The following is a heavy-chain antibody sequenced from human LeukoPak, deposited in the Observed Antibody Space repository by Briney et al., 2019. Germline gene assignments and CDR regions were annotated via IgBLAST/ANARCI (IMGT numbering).Heavy chain of an antibody. CDR2: ISYDEYNK. D-gene: IGHD3-10*01. J-gene: IGHJ4*02. CDR3: AKDLHVRGVMTPDY. V-gene: IGHV3-30*18. CDR1: GFTFSSYG. Sequence: GGSLRLSCAASGFTFSSYGMHWVRQAPGKGLDWVAVISYDEYNKYYADSVEGRFTISRDNSKNTLYPQMNSLRHEDTAVYYCAKDLHVRGVMTPDYWGQGTLVTVSS.